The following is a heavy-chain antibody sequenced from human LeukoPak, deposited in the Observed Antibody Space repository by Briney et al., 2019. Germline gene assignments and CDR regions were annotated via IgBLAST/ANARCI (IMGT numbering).Heavy chain of an antibody. D-gene: IGHD5-12*01. CDR3: ARYDYGRSGFDY. V-gene: IGHV3-66*01. Sequence: GGSLRLSCAASGFTVSTNYMTWVRQAPGKGLELVSVIYSGGTTYYADSVKGRFSISRDNSKNTLYLQMNSLRAEDTAVYYCARYDYGRSGFDYWGQGTLVTVSS. CDR1: GFTVSTNY. J-gene: IGHJ4*02. CDR2: IYSGGTT.